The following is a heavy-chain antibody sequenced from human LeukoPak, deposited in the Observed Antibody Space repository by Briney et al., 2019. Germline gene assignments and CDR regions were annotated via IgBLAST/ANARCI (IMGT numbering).Heavy chain of an antibody. CDR2: ISGSGVI. Sequence: SETLSLTCTVSGGPITTYYLSWIRQSAGMGLEWIGRISGSGVITYNPSLKSRVILSLDTSDNHFSLKLISVTAADTAVYYCARDSGTTGEVKFDPWGQGMLVTVSS. CDR3: ARDSGTTGEVKFDP. D-gene: IGHD3-10*01. V-gene: IGHV4-4*07. CDR1: GGPITTYY. J-gene: IGHJ5*02.